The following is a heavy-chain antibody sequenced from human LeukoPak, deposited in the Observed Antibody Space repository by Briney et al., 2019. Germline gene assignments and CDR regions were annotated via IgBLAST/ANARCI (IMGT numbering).Heavy chain of an antibody. CDR2: ISSSGSTI. CDR1: GFTFSDYY. V-gene: IGHV3-11*04. J-gene: IGHJ4*02. CDR3: ARDPGYNWNDAGISDYFDY. Sequence: SGGSLRLSCAASGFTFSDYYMSWIRQAPGKGLEWVSYISSSGSTIYYADSVKGRFTISRDNAKNSLYLQMNSLSAEDTAVYYCARDPGYNWNDAGISDYFDYWGQGTLVTVSS. D-gene: IGHD1-20*01.